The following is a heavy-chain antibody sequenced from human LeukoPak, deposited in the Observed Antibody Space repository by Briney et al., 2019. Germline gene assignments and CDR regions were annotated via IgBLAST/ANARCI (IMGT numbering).Heavy chain of an antibody. J-gene: IGHJ5*02. CDR1: GFTFTSSA. D-gene: IGHD3-10*01. V-gene: IGHV1-58*02. Sequence: SVKVSCKASGFTFTSSAMQWVRQARGQRLEWIGWIVVGSGNTNYAQKFQERVTITRDMSTSTAYMELSSLRSEDTPVYYCAAVVIGGDYYGSGKRRFDPWGQGTLVTVSS. CDR3: AAVVIGGDYYGSGKRRFDP. CDR2: IVVGSGNT.